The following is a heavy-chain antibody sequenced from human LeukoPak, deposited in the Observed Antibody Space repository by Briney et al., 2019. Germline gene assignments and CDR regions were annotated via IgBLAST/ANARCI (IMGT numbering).Heavy chain of an antibody. J-gene: IGHJ3*02. CDR3: AREELRYFGWLLSRPQEGAFDI. CDR1: GFTFSSYW. V-gene: IGHV3-7*01. CDR2: IKQDGSEK. D-gene: IGHD3-9*01. Sequence: PGGSLRLSCAASGFTFSSYWMSWVRQAPGKGLEWVANIKQDGSEKYYVDSVKGRFTISRDNAKNSLYLQMNSLRAEDTAVYYCAREELRYFGWLLSRPQEGAFDIWGQGTMVTVSS.